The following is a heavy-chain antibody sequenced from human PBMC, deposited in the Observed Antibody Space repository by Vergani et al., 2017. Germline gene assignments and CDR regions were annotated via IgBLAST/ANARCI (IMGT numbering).Heavy chain of an antibody. CDR1: GGTFSSYA. V-gene: IGHV1-69*17. D-gene: IGHD2-2*01. Sequence: QVQLVQSGAEVKKPGSSVKVSCKASGGTFSSYAISWVRQAPGQGLEWMGGIIPIFGIANYAQKFQGRVTITADKSTSTAYMELSSLRSEDTAVYYCAIGGGYCSSTSCRNYYYYYGMDVWGQGTTVTVSS. CDR2: IIPIFGIA. J-gene: IGHJ6*02. CDR3: AIGGGYCSSTSCRNYYYYYGMDV.